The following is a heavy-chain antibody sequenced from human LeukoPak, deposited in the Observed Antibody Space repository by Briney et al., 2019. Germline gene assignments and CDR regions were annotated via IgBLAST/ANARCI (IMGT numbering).Heavy chain of an antibody. D-gene: IGHD5-24*01. CDR3: ARKRDGYNCFDS. CDR1: GGSFSGYY. V-gene: IGHV4-34*01. Sequence: SETLSLTCAVYGGSFSGYYWSWIRQSPGKGLEWIGEINHGGSTNFNASLKSRVTLSVDTSKNQFSLNLNSVTAADTAVYYCARKRDGYNCFDSWAREPWSPSPQ. J-gene: IGHJ4*02. CDR2: INHGGST.